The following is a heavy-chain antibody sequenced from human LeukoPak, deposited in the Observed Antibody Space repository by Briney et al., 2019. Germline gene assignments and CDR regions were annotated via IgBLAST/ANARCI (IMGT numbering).Heavy chain of an antibody. CDR2: IYYRGSN. D-gene: IGHD6-19*01. V-gene: IGHV4-59*01. J-gene: IGHJ4*02. CDR1: GGSISNYY. CDR3: ARVGSGYSSGWYPANY. Sequence: SWTLSLTCSVSGGSISNYYWSWIRQPPGKGLEWIGYIYYRGSNNYNASLKSRVTISVDTSKNQFYLRLTSVTAADTAVYYCARVGSGYSSGWYPANYWGQGTLVIVSS.